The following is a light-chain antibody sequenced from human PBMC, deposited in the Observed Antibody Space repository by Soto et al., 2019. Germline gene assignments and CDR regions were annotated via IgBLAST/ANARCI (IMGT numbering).Light chain of an antibody. CDR3: QQCKNWFSIT. CDR1: QSVSTY. J-gene: IGKJ5*01. CDR2: AAS. Sequence: EIVLTQSPATLSLSPGERATLSCRASQSVSTYLAWYQQKPGQAPRLLIYAASYRATGVPARFSGSGSGTEFTLTISSLEPEDFAVYYCQQCKNWFSITFGQGTRLEIK. V-gene: IGKV3-11*01.